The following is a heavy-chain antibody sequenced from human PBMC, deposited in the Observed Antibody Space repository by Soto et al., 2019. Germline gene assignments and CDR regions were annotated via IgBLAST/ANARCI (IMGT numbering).Heavy chain of an antibody. D-gene: IGHD6-19*01. J-gene: IGHJ3*02. V-gene: IGHV3-30-3*01. CDR1: GFTFSSYA. CDR2: ISYDGSNK. CDR3: AREVSYSRGWYGGAFDI. Sequence: QVQLVESGGGVVQPGRSLRLSCAASGFTFSSYAMHWVRQAPGKGLEWVAVISYDGSNKYYADSVKGRFTISRDNSKNTLYLQKNSLRAEDTAVYYCAREVSYSRGWYGGAFDIWGQGTMVTVSS.